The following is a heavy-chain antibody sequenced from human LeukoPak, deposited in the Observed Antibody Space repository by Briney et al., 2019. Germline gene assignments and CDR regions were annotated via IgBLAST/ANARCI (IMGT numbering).Heavy chain of an antibody. Sequence: GGSLRLSCAASGFTFSSYWMSWVRQAPGKGLEWVANIKQDGSEKYYVDSVKGRFTISRDNAKNSLYLQMNSLRAEGTAVYYCAREDIAAAGTLDYWGQGTLVTVSS. D-gene: IGHD6-13*01. CDR3: AREDIAAAGTLDY. CDR1: GFTFSSYW. CDR2: IKQDGSEK. V-gene: IGHV3-7*01. J-gene: IGHJ4*02.